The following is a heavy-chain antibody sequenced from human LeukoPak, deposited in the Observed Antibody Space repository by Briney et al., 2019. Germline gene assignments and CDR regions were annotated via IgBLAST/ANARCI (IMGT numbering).Heavy chain of an antibody. CDR2: IYPGDSDT. D-gene: IGHD3-10*01. V-gene: IGHV5-51*01. J-gene: IGHJ3*02. Sequence: AGESLKISCKGSGYSFTSYWIGWGRQMPGKGLEWMGIIYPGDSDTRYSPSFQGQVTISADKSISTAYLQWSSLKASDTAMYYCARPQSMTGVAAFDIWGQGTMVTVSS. CDR3: ARPQSMTGVAAFDI. CDR1: GYSFTSYW.